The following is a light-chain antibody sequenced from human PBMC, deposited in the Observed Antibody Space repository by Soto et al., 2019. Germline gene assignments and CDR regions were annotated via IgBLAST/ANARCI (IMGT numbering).Light chain of an antibody. Sequence: QSVLTQPASVSGSPGQSITISCTGTHSDVGGYKYVSWYQQRPGKAPKLMIYEVSNRPSGISNRFSGSKSGNTASQTISGLQAEDEADYWCSSYTNSTTYVFGTGTKVTVL. V-gene: IGLV2-14*01. J-gene: IGLJ1*01. CDR2: EVS. CDR3: SSYTNSTTYV. CDR1: HSDVGGYKY.